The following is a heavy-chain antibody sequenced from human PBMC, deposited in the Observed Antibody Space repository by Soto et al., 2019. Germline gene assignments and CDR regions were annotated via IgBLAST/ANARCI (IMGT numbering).Heavy chain of an antibody. CDR3: ARVLYCGGDCSHSGYYYGMDV. CDR1: GGTFSSYA. D-gene: IGHD2-21*02. CDR2: IIPIFGTA. J-gene: IGHJ6*02. V-gene: IGHV1-69*13. Sequence: GASVKVSCKASGGTFSSYAISWVRQAPGQGLEWMGGIIPIFGTANYAQKFQGRVTITADESTSTAYMELSSLRSEDTAVYYCARVLYCGGDCSHSGYYYGMDVWGQGTTVTV.